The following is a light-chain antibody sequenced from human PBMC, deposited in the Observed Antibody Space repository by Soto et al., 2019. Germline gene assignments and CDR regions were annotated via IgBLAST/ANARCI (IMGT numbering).Light chain of an antibody. CDR1: QSVSSSSY. Sequence: EIVLTQSPGTLSLSPGERATLSCRASQSVSSSSYLAWYQQKPGQAPMLLIYGASSSATGIPDRCSGSGSATDFTLTISRLEPEDFAVYYCRQYGSSPSYTFGQGTKLEIK. V-gene: IGKV3-20*01. CDR2: GAS. J-gene: IGKJ2*01. CDR3: RQYGSSPSYT.